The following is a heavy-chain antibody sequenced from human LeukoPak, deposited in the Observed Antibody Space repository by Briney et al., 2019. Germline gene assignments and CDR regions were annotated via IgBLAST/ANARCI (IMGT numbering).Heavy chain of an antibody. D-gene: IGHD3-22*01. Sequence: GASVKVSCKASGYTFTGYYMHWVRQAPGQGLEWMGRINPNSGGTNYAQKFQGRVTMTRDTSISTAYMELSRLRSDDTAVYYGARAGYYDSSGYGSDYWGRGTLVTVSS. V-gene: IGHV1-2*06. CDR2: INPNSGGT. J-gene: IGHJ4*02. CDR1: GYTFTGYY. CDR3: ARAGYYDSSGYGSDY.